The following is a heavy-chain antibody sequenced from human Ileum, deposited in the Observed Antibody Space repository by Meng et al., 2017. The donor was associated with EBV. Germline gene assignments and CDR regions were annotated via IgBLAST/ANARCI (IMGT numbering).Heavy chain of an antibody. D-gene: IGHD3-10*01. CDR1: PYAFGTYG. CDR2: FANYRDT. V-gene: IGHV1-18*01. J-gene: IGHJ4*02. Sequence: QVLLLQSGPEVKKPGASVRVSCKASPYAFGTYGISWVRQAPGLGLEWMGWFANYRDTYPAPKFQDRVTMTTDTHTNTVIMELRSLTSDDTAVYYCVKGTPGRSYCDYWGQGTLVTVSS. CDR3: VKGTPGRSYCDY.